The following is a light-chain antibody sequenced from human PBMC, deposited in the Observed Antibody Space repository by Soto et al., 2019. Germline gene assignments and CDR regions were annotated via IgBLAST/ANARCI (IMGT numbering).Light chain of an antibody. CDR1: ESVSRH. Sequence: EVVMRQSPDTLSVCPGHSATLSCRASESVSRHLAWYQQKPGQAPRLLIYDSSTRATGIPSRITGSDAGTEFTLTISSLQSEDFAVYYCPRYPNWPMTFREGARLDIK. CDR3: PRYPNWPMT. CDR2: DSS. J-gene: IGKJ5*01. V-gene: IGKV3-15*01.